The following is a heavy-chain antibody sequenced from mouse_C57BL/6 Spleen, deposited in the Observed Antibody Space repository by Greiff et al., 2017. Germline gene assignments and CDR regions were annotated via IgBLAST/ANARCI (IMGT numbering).Heavy chain of an antibody. J-gene: IGHJ4*01. Sequence: VQLQQSGAELVRPGASVTLSCKASGYTFTDYEMHWVKQTPVHGLEWIGAIDPETGGTAYNQKFKGKAILTADKSSSTAYMGLRSLKSEDSAVYYCTRRGTEKAVDYWGQGTSVTVSS. CDR3: TRRGTEKAVDY. CDR2: IDPETGGT. V-gene: IGHV1-15*01. CDR1: GYTFTDYE. D-gene: IGHD2-14*01.